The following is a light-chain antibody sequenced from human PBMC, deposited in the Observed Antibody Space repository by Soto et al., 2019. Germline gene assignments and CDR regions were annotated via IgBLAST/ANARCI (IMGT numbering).Light chain of an antibody. Sequence: QSALTQPASVSGSPGQSITISCTGTSSDLGTYNLVSWYQQHPGKVPKFMIYEGSKRPSGVSNRFSGSKSGNTASLTISGLQAEDEADYYCCSYGGDTPDSTYVVFGGGTQLTVL. CDR1: SSDLGTYNL. V-gene: IGLV2-23*01. CDR2: EGS. CDR3: CSYGGDTPDSTYVV. J-gene: IGLJ2*01.